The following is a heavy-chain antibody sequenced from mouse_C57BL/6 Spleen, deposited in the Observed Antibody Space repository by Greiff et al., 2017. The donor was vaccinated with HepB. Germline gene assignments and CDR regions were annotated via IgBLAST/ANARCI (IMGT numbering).Heavy chain of an antibody. J-gene: IGHJ3*01. CDR1: GYTFTDYE. D-gene: IGHD2-4*01. CDR3: TRPPGDYAFAY. V-gene: IGHV1-15*01. CDR2: IYPETGGT. Sequence: VQLQQSGAELVRPGASVTLSCKASGYTFTDYEMHWVKQTPVHGLEWIGAIYPETGGTAYNQKFKGKAILTADKSSSTAYMELRSLTSEDSAVYYCTRPPGDYAFAYWGQGTLVTVSA.